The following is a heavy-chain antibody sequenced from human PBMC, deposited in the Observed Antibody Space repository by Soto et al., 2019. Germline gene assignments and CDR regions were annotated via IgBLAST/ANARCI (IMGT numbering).Heavy chain of an antibody. D-gene: IGHD6-13*01. CDR3: ARVYPLWTAACDY. CDR1: GFTFSSYS. J-gene: IGHJ4*02. Sequence: EVQLVESGGGLVQPGGSLRLSCAASGFTFSSYSMNWVRQAPGKGLEWVSYISSSSSTIYYADSVKGRFTISRDNAKNSLYLQMTSLRAEETAVYYSARVYPLWTAACDYCGQGTLVTVSS. V-gene: IGHV3-48*01. CDR2: ISSSSSTI.